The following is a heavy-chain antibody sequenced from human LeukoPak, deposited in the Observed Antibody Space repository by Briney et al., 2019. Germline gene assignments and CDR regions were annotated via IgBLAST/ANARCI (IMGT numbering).Heavy chain of an antibody. V-gene: IGHV3-30*04. D-gene: IGHD3-22*01. J-gene: IGHJ4*02. CDR1: GFIFSRHS. CDR3: ARDMIMGGPPDYLDY. CDR2: IGDEGIHK. Sequence: GGSLRLSCTTSGFIFSRHSMHWVRQAPGKGLEWVAVIGDEGIHKYYADSVKGRFTISRDDSKNILYLQMDGLRAEDTGVYYCARDMIMGGPPDYLDYWGQGTLVTFSS.